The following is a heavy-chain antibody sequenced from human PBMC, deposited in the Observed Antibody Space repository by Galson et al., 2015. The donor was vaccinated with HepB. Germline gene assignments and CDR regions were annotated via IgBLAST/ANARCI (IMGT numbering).Heavy chain of an antibody. Sequence: SVKVSCKASGYTFTSYGISWVRQAPGQGLEWMGWISAYNGNTNYAQKLQGRVTMTTDTSTSTAYMELRSLRSDDTAVYYCARVGARPTMIVVVGGLDYWGQGTLVTVSS. CDR1: GYTFTSYG. CDR3: ARVGARPTMIVVVGGLDY. CDR2: ISAYNGNT. J-gene: IGHJ4*02. D-gene: IGHD3-22*01. V-gene: IGHV1-18*04.